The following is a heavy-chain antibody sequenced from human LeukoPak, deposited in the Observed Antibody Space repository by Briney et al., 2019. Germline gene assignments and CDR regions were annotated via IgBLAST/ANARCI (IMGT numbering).Heavy chain of an antibody. J-gene: IGHJ5*02. CDR2: IYYSGST. CDR3: ARHGTSGTNLNWFDP. CDR1: GGSISSYY. V-gene: IGHV4-59*01. Sequence: SETLSLNCTVSGGSISSYYWSWIRQPPGKGLEWIGYIYYSGSTNYNPSLKSRVTISVDTSKNQFSLKLSSVTAADTAVYYCARHGTSGTNLNWFDPWGQGTLVTVSS. D-gene: IGHD1-1*01.